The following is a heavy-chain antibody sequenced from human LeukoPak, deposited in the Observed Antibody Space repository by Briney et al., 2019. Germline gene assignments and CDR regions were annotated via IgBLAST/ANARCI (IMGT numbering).Heavy chain of an antibody. CDR2: ISGSGDNT. J-gene: IGHJ4*02. D-gene: IGHD6-19*01. CDR1: GFTFSTYA. CDR3: AKDGSGWYSYFDY. Sequence: PGGSLRLSCAASGFTFSTYAMSWVRQAPGKGLEWVSGISGSGDNTNYADSVKGRFTISRDNSKNTLSLQMSSLRVEDTAVYYCAKDGSGWYSYFDYWGQGTLVTVSS. V-gene: IGHV3-23*01.